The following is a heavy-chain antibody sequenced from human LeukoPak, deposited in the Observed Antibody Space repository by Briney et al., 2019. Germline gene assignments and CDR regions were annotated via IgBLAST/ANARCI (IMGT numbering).Heavy chain of an antibody. V-gene: IGHV1-69*05. J-gene: IGHJ4*02. CDR1: GGTFSSYA. Sequence: SVKVSCKASGGTFSSYAISWVRQAPGQGLEWMGGIIPIFGTANYAQKFQGRVTITTDESTSTAYMELSSLRSEDTAVYYCARGGYEGGMATITAVDYWGQGTLVTVSS. CDR3: ARGGYEGGMATITAVDY. CDR2: IIPIFGTA. D-gene: IGHD5-24*01.